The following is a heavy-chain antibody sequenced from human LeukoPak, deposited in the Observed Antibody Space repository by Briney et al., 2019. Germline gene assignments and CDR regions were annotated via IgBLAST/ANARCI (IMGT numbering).Heavy chain of an antibody. J-gene: IGHJ4*02. CDR2: IQFDGSSA. CDR3: AKGQGYYFDY. Sequence: GGSLRLSCAASGFSFSSYGMHWVRQAPGKGLEWMAFIQFDGSSAYYADSVKGRFTLSRDNSKNTLYLQMDSLRPEDTAVYYCAKGQGYYFDYWGQGTLVTVSS. CDR1: GFSFSSYG. V-gene: IGHV3-30*02.